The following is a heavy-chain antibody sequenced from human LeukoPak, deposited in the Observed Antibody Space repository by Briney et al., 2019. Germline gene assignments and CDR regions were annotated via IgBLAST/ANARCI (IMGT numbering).Heavy chain of an antibody. Sequence: SETLSLTCTVSGGSISSYYWSWIRQPPGKGLEWIGYIYYSGSTNYNPSLKSRVTISVDTSKNQFSLKLSSVTAADTAVYYCATSTVTTMGHYWGQGTLVTVSS. CDR3: ATSTVTTMGHY. V-gene: IGHV4-59*01. J-gene: IGHJ4*02. D-gene: IGHD4-17*01. CDR1: GGSISSYY. CDR2: IYYSGST.